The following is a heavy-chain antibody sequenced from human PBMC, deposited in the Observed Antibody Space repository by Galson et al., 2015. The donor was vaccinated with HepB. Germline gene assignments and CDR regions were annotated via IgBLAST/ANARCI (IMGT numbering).Heavy chain of an antibody. CDR2: IKQDGSEK. CDR3: ARGVYSSGWLQFDY. Sequence: SLRLSCAASGFTLSSYWMSWVRQAPGKGLEWVANIKQDGSEKYYVDSVKGRFTISRDNAKNSLYLQMNSLRAEDTAVYYCARGVYSSGWLQFDYWGQGTLVTVSS. CDR1: GFTLSSYW. J-gene: IGHJ4*02. D-gene: IGHD6-19*01. V-gene: IGHV3-7*03.